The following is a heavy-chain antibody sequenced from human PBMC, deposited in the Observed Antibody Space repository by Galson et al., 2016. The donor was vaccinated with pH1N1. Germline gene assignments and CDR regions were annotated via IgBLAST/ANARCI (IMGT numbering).Heavy chain of an antibody. J-gene: IGHJ4*02. CDR3: AKGTVSTGTSQIDS. CDR2: ITWDGSGT. Sequence: SLRLSCAASGFKFGGYAMVWVRQPPGKGLQWLSLITWDGSGTYYSDSVRGRFTISRDNSKSSLFLQIDSLRPEDTALYFCAKGTVSTGTSQIDSWGQGTLVIVSS. CDR1: GFKFGGYA. D-gene: IGHD1-1*01. V-gene: IGHV3-43D*03.